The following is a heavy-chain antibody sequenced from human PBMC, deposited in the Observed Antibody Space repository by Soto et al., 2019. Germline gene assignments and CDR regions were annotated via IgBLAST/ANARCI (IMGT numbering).Heavy chain of an antibody. J-gene: IGHJ6*02. CDR2: IYPGDSDT. CDR3: ARQRELPDYYHYGKDV. Sequence: GESLKISCKGSGYSFTSYWIGWVRQMPGKGLEWMGIIYPGDSDTRYSPSFQGQVTISADKSISTAYLQWSSLKASDTAMYHCARQRELPDYYHYGKDVWGQGTTVTLS. D-gene: IGHD1-26*01. CDR1: GYSFTSYW. V-gene: IGHV5-51*01.